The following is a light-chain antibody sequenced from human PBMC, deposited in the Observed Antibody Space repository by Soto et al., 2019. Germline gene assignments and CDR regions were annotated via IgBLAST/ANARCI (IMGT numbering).Light chain of an antibody. V-gene: IGKV3D-15*01. J-gene: IGKJ4*01. CDR1: QTVSSN. Sequence: EIVLTQAPTTLSVSPGERATLSCRASQTVSSNLAWYQQKPGQPPRLLMSGVSTRATGIPARFSGSGSGTEFTLTISSPQSEDFAVYYCQQYNAWPPEVTFGGGTKVEIK. CDR2: GVS. CDR3: QQYNAWPPEVT.